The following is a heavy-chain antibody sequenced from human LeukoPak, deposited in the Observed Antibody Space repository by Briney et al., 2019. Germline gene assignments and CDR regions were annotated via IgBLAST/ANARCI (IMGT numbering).Heavy chain of an antibody. Sequence: SETLSLTCTVSGGSISSYYWSWIRQPPGKGLEWIGYIYYSGSTNYNPSLESRVTISVDTSKNQFSLKLSSVTAADTAVYYCARGGDYDYWGQGTLVIVSS. D-gene: IGHD4-17*01. J-gene: IGHJ4*02. CDR2: IYYSGST. V-gene: IGHV4-59*01. CDR1: GGSISSYY. CDR3: ARGGDYDY.